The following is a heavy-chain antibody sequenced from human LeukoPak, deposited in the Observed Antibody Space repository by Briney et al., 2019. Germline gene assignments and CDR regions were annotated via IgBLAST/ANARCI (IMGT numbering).Heavy chain of an antibody. J-gene: IGHJ3*02. CDR2: IYYSGGT. V-gene: IGHV4-59*08. CDR3: AVNSTKHTFDI. CDR1: GGSMSPFY. Sequence: PSETLSLTCTVSGGSMSPFYWSWIRQSPGKGLEWIGSIYYSGGTNYNPSLKSRVTISLDTSKNQFSLELSSVTAADTAVYYCAVNSTKHTFDIWGQGTMVTVSS. D-gene: IGHD1-1*01.